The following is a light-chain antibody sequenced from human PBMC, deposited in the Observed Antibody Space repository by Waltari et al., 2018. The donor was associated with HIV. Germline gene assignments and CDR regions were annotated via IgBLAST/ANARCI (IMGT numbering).Light chain of an antibody. CDR3: QQYFLTPFT. V-gene: IGKV4-1*01. J-gene: IGKJ4*01. CDR2: LAS. Sequence: DIVMTQSPDSLAVSLGERATINCTSSQSVLASSANQHYLAWYQQRPGQPPTLLIYLASSRESGFPDRFSGSGSGTDFAFTISSLQAEDVAVYYCQQYFLTPFTFGGGTKVEIK. CDR1: QSVLASSANQHY.